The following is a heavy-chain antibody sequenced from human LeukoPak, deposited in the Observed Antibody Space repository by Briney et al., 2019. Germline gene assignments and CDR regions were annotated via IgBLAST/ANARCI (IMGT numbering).Heavy chain of an antibody. Sequence: GGSLRLSCAASGFTFSSYWMHWVRQAPGKGLVWVSRINSDGSSTSYADSVKGRFTIPRDNAKNTLYLQMNSLRAEDTAVYYCARRPAVYYYGMDVWGQGTTVTVSS. D-gene: IGHD6-19*01. J-gene: IGHJ6*02. CDR1: GFTFSSYW. CDR2: INSDGSST. V-gene: IGHV3-74*01. CDR3: ARRPAVYYYGMDV.